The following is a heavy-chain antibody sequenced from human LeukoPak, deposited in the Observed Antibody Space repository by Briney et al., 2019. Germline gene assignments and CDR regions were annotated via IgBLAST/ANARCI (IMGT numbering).Heavy chain of an antibody. V-gene: IGHV4-59*01. CDR1: GGSISSYY. J-gene: IGHJ4*02. D-gene: IGHD4-23*01. CDR2: IYYSGST. Sequence: SETLSLTCTVSGGSISSYYWSWIRQPPGKGLEWIGYIYYSGSTNYNPSLKSRVTISVDASKNQFSLKLSSVTAADTAVYYCARESGGLFDYWGQGTLVTVSS. CDR3: ARESGGLFDY.